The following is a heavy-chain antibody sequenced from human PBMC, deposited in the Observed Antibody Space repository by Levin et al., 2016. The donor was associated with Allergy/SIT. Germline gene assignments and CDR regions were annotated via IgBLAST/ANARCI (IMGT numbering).Heavy chain of an antibody. V-gene: IGHV4-39*01. D-gene: IGHD3-10*01. Sequence: WIRQPPGKGLEWIGSIYYSGSTYYNPSLKSRVTISVDTSKNQFSLKLSSVTAADTAVYYCARHPRRGVIIGGNWFDPWGQGTLVTVSS. CDR2: IYYSGST. J-gene: IGHJ5*02. CDR3: ARHPRRGVIIGGNWFDP.